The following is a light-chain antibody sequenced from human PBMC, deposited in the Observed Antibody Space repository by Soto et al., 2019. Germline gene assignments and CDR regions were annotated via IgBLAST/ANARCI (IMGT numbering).Light chain of an antibody. Sequence: DIQMTQSPSSLSASVGDRVTITCRASQSINSYLNWYQQKPGIAPKVLIYAASSLQNGVPLRFSGSGSGTDFTLTISSLQHEDFATYYCQQSFSTPYTFGQGTKLEIK. CDR3: QQSFSTPYT. CDR1: QSINSY. V-gene: IGKV1-39*01. J-gene: IGKJ2*01. CDR2: AAS.